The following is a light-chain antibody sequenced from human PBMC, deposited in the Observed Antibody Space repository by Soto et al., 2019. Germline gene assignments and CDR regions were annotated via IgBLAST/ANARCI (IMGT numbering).Light chain of an antibody. J-gene: IGKJ5*01. Sequence: DIVITQSPDSLAVSLGERATVNCKSSQSVYRSNNKNHLAWYQQKPGQPPKLLIYWASTRESGVPDRFSGSGSGTDFTLTISSLQAEDVAVYYCQQYYSSPITFGQGTRLEIK. V-gene: IGKV4-1*01. CDR1: QSVYRSNNKNH. CDR3: QQYYSSPIT. CDR2: WAS.